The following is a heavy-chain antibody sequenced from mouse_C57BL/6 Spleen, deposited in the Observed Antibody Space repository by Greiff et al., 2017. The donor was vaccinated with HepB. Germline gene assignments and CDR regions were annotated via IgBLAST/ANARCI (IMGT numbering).Heavy chain of an antibody. J-gene: IGHJ3*01. Sequence: EVMLVESGGDLVKPGGSLKLSCAASGFTFSSYGMSWVRQTPDKRLEWVATISSGGSYTYYPDSVKGRFTISRDNAKNTLYLQMSSLKSEDTAMYYCARELNGFAYWGQGTLVTVSA. CDR1: GFTFSSYG. CDR3: ARELNGFAY. CDR2: ISSGGSYT. D-gene: IGHD1-1*01. V-gene: IGHV5-6*02.